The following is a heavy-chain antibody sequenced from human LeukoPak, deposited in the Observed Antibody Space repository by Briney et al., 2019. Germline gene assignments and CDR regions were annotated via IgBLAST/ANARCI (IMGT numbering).Heavy chain of an antibody. CDR3: ARKPDSRNWFDP. CDR1: GYSIRSSNW. J-gene: IGHJ5*02. Sequence: SSETLSLTCAFSGYSIRSSNWWGWIRQPPGKGLEWIGYIYYDGSIYYNPSLRSRVTMSVDTSKNQFSLRLNSVTAVDTAVYYCARKPDSRNWFDPWGQGTLVIVSS. CDR2: IYYDGSI. V-gene: IGHV4-28*05. D-gene: IGHD6-13*01.